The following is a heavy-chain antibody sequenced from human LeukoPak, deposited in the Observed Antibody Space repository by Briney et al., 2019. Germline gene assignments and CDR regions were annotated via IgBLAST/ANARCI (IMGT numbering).Heavy chain of an antibody. D-gene: IGHD1-14*01. CDR3: ARGTSLRSKKSGINWFDP. CDR2: IYYSGST. J-gene: IGHJ5*02. Sequence: PSETLSLTCTVSGGSISSSSYYWGWIRQPPGKGLEWIGSIYYSGSTYYNPSLKSRVTISVDTSKNQFSLKLSSVTAADTAVYYCARGTSLRSKKSGINWFDPWGQGTLVTVSS. CDR1: GGSISSSSYY. V-gene: IGHV4-39*07.